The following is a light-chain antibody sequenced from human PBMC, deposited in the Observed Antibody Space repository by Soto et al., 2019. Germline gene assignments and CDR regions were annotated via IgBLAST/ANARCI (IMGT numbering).Light chain of an antibody. CDR2: QAS. V-gene: IGKV1-5*03. CDR1: QSISTW. Sequence: DIQMTQSPSTLSASVGDRVPINCRASQSISTWLAWYQQKPGQAPKVLIYQASSLQSGVPSRFSGSGSGTEFTLTISSLQTDDSATYYCQHCGASWTFGQGTKVEIK. CDR3: QHCGASWT. J-gene: IGKJ1*01.